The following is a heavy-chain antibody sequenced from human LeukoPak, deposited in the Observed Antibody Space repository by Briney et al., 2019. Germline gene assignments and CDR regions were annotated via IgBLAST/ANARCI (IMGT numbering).Heavy chain of an antibody. D-gene: IGHD1-26*01. J-gene: IGHJ2*01. V-gene: IGHV4-39*01. CDR3: ARSSSGSYNVDWCFDL. CDR1: GDSISSSSYY. Sequence: PSETLSLTCTVSGDSISSSSYYWGWIRQPQGKGLEWIGTIGTMSYSGRTYYNPSLKSRVSMSVDTSKNQFSLKLSSVTAADTALYYCARSSSGSYNVDWCFDLWGRGTLVTVSS. CDR2: IGTMSYSGRT.